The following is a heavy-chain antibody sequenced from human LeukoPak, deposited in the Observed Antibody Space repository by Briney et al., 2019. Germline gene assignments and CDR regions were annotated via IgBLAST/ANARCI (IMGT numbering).Heavy chain of an antibody. CDR2: ISAQNGNT. J-gene: IGHJ4*02. V-gene: IGHV1-18*01. D-gene: IGHD5-12*01. CDR3: ARESNGGYGFDY. CDR1: GYTFTNYG. Sequence: ASVKVSCKASGYTFTNYGINWVRQAPGQGLEWMGWISAQNGNTNYVQQFLGRVTMTRDTSASTAYMELRSLKSDDTAVYYCARESNGGYGFDYWGQGTLVTVAS.